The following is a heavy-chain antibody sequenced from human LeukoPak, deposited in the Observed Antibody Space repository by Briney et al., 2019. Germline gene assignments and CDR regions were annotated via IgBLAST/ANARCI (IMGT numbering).Heavy chain of an antibody. D-gene: IGHD3-3*01. CDR1: GFTFSNAW. V-gene: IGHV3-15*01. CDR2: IKSKTDGGTT. J-gene: IGHJ4*02. Sequence: GGSLRLSCAASGFTFSNAWMSWVRQAPGKGLEWVGRIKSKTDGGTTDYAAPVKGRFTISRDDSKNTLYLQMNSLKTEDTAVYYCTTDTQPPNDFWSGYFGWGQGTLATVSS. CDR3: TTDTQPPNDFWSGYFG.